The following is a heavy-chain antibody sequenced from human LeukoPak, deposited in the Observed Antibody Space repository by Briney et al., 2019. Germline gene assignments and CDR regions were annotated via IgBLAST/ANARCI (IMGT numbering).Heavy chain of an antibody. Sequence: PGGSLRLSCAASGFTFSNYWMHWIRQAPGKGLVWVSRINSDGSSTSYADSVKGRFTISRDNAKNTLYLQMNSLRAEDTAVYYCARAGYSGYERDYYGMDVWGKGTTVTVSS. CDR1: GFTFSNYW. V-gene: IGHV3-74*01. CDR3: ARAGYSGYERDYYGMDV. J-gene: IGHJ6*04. D-gene: IGHD5-12*01. CDR2: INSDGSST.